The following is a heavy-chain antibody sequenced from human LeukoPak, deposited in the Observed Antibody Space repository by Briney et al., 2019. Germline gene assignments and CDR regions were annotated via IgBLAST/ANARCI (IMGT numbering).Heavy chain of an antibody. CDR3: ARDLPDCSGSYLEAFDI. CDR1: GFTFSSYA. V-gene: IGHV3-30*04. CDR2: ISCDGSNK. Sequence: GRSLRLSCAASGFTFSSYALHWVRQAPGKGLAGVAVISCDGSNKYYADSVKGRFTISRDNSKNTLYLQMNSLRAEDTAVYYCARDLPDCSGSYLEAFDIWGQGTMVTVSS. J-gene: IGHJ3*02. D-gene: IGHD3-10*02.